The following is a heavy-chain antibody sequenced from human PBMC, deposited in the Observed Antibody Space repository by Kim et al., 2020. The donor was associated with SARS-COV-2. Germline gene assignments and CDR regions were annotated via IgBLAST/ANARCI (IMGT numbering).Heavy chain of an antibody. CDR2: K. V-gene: IGHV3-33*01. CDR3: ASTMVRGAKGY. D-gene: IGHD3-10*01. Sequence: KYYADSVKGRFTISRDNSKNTLYLQMNSLRAEDTAVYYCASTMVRGAKGYWGQGTLVTVSS. J-gene: IGHJ4*02.